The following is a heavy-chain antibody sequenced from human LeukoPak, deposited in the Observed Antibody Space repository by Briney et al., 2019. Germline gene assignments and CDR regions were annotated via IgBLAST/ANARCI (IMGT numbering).Heavy chain of an antibody. CDR1: GFIFSDYY. J-gene: IGHJ6*02. Sequence: RGSLRLSCAASGFIFSDYYMDWVRQAPGKGLECVSFISTSGDFTYYAASVKGRFTVSRDNSKNTLYLQMNSLRADDTAVYYCAGCSGGSCYSRGKYGVDVWGQGTTVIVSS. D-gene: IGHD2-15*01. V-gene: IGHV3-23*01. CDR3: AGCSGGSCYSRGKYGVDV. CDR2: ISTSGDFT.